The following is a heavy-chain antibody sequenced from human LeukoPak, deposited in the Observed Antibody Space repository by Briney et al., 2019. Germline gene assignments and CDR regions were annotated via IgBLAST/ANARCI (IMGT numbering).Heavy chain of an antibody. J-gene: IGHJ6*02. CDR2: ISSSSSTI. V-gene: IGHV3-48*01. Sequence: GGSLRLSCAASGFTFSSYSMNWVRQAPGKGLEWVSYISSSSSTIYYADSVKGRFTISRDNAKNSQYLQMNSLRAEDTAVYYCARWYGGSGSWVMDVWGQGTTVTVSS. CDR1: GFTFSSYS. CDR3: ARWYGGSGSWVMDV. D-gene: IGHD3-10*01.